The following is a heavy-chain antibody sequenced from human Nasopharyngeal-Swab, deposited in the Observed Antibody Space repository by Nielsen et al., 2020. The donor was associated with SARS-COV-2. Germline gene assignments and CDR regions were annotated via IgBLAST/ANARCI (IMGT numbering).Heavy chain of an antibody. J-gene: IGHJ4*02. CDR1: GFTFSSYW. D-gene: IGHD2-21*02. CDR3: TRGCGGDCHGIDY. V-gene: IGHV3-74*01. Sequence: GESLKIFCAASGFTFSSYWIHWVRQAPGKGLVWVSRLYTDGITANYADSVKGRFTISRDNANNTVYLQMNSLRAEDTAVYYCTRGCGGDCHGIDYWGRGTLVTVSS. CDR2: LYTDGITA.